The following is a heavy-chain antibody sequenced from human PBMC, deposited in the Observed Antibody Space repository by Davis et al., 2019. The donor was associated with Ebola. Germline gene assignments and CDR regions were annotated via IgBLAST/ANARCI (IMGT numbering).Heavy chain of an antibody. Sequence: GESLKISCAASGLTFTNYWMDWVRQAPGKGLEWVANIKGDGSEKNYVDSVRGRFTVSRDDAKNSLFLQMNSLRAEDTAVYSCAKEYCSNSGPYCTYFEDWGQGTQVTVSS. V-gene: IGHV3-7*01. CDR2: IKGDGSEK. D-gene: IGHD3-10*01. CDR1: GLTFTNYW. J-gene: IGHJ4*02. CDR3: AKEYCSNSGPYCTYFED.